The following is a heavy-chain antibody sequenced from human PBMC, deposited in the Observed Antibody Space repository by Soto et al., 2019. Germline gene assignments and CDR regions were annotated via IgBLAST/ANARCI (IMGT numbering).Heavy chain of an antibody. Sequence: QITLKESGPTLVKPTQTLTLTCTFSGFSLSTSGVGVGWIRQPPGKALEWLALIYWDDDKRYSPSLKSRLTITKDTSKSQVVLTMTNMDPVDTATYYCAHRPGSSWYWYFDLWGRGTLVTVSS. V-gene: IGHV2-5*02. D-gene: IGHD6-13*01. CDR2: IYWDDDK. CDR1: GFSLSTSGVG. CDR3: AHRPGSSWYWYFDL. J-gene: IGHJ2*01.